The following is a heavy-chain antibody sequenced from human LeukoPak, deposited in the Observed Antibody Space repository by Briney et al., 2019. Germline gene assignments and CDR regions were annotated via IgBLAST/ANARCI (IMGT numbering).Heavy chain of an antibody. D-gene: IGHD2-21*01. CDR3: ARYSQTHLNWFDP. CDR1: GFTFSDYA. V-gene: IGHV1-8*02. J-gene: IGHJ5*02. Sequence: GGSLRLSCAASGFTFSDYAMHWVRQATGQGLEWMGWMNPNSGNTGYAQKFQGRVTMTRNTSISTAYMELSSLRSEDTAVYYCARYSQTHLNWFDPWGQGTLVTVSS. CDR2: MNPNSGNT.